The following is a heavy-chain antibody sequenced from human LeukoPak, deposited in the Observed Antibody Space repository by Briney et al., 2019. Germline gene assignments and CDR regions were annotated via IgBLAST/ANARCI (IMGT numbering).Heavy chain of an antibody. Sequence: GESLKISCKGSGYIFTSYWIGWVRPMPGKGLEWMGIIYPGDSDTRYSPSFQGQVTISADKSISTAYLQWSSLKASDTAMYYCARSSHRSDSSGYYSDYWGQGTLVTVSS. CDR1: GYIFTSYW. CDR3: ARSSHRSDSSGYYSDY. V-gene: IGHV5-51*01. CDR2: IYPGDSDT. D-gene: IGHD3-22*01. J-gene: IGHJ4*02.